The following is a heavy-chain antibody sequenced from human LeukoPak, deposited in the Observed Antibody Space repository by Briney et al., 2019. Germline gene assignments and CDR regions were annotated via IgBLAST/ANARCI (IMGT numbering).Heavy chain of an antibody. Sequence: SETLSLTCTVSGGSISSYYWSWIRQPPAKGLEWIGYIYTSGSTNYNPSLKSRVTISVDTSKNQFSLKLSSVTAADTAVYYCAIQYYDFWSGHYFDYGGQGTLVTVSS. CDR2: IYTSGST. CDR3: AIQYYDFWSGHYFDY. J-gene: IGHJ4*02. D-gene: IGHD3-3*01. CDR1: GGSISSYY. V-gene: IGHV4-4*09.